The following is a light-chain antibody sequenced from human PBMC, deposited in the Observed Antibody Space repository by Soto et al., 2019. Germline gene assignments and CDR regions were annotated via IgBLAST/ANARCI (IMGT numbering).Light chain of an antibody. CDR2: DAS. CDR1: QSVSNY. CDR3: QQHINRLS. V-gene: IGKV3-11*01. J-gene: IGKJ4*01. Sequence: EIVLTQSPATLSLSPGERATLSCRASQSVSNYLAWYQQKPGQAPRLLIHDASTRATGIPARFSGSGSGTGFTLTVPPLAPEDFAVYYCQQHINRLSFGGGTKVEIK.